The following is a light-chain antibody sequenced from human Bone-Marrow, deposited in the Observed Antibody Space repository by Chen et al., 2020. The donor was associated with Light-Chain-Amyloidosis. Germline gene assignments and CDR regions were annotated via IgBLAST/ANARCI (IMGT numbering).Light chain of an antibody. CDR1: DLPTKY. V-gene: IGLV3-25*03. CDR3: QSADSSGTYEVI. J-gene: IGLJ2*01. CDR2: SDT. Sequence: SYELTQPPSVSVSPGQTARITCSGDDLPTKYAYWYQQKPGQAPVLGIHSDTERPSGISERFSGSSSGTTATLTISGVQAADEADYHCQSADSSGTYEVIFGGGTKLTVL.